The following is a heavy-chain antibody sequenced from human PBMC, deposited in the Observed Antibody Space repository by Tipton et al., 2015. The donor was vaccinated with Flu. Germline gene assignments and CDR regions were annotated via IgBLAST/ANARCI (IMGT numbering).Heavy chain of an antibody. J-gene: IGHJ2*01. Sequence: TLSLTCTVSGGSISSYYWSWIRQPPGKGLEWIGYISYSGSTNYNPSLKSRVTISVDTSKNQFSLKLSSVTAADTAVYYCARDSYYYDSSGSWIWYFDLWGRGTLVTVSS. D-gene: IGHD3-22*01. CDR1: GGSISSYY. CDR2: ISYSGST. V-gene: IGHV4-59*01. CDR3: ARDSYYYDSSGSWIWYFDL.